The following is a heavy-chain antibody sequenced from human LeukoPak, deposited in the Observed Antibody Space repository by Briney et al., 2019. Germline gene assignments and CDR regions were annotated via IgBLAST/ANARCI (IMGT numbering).Heavy chain of an antibody. CDR2: ISGSGGST. D-gene: IGHD3-3*01. Sequence: RGSLRLPCAASGFTFSSYAMSWVRQAPGKGLEWVSAISGSGGSTYYADSVKGRFTISRGHSKNTMYLQMTSLRAEDTAVYYCAKWGAAYDFWSGYLPNWFDPWGQGTLVTVSS. CDR1: GFTFSSYA. CDR3: AKWGAAYDFWSGYLPNWFDP. V-gene: IGHV3-23*01. J-gene: IGHJ5*02.